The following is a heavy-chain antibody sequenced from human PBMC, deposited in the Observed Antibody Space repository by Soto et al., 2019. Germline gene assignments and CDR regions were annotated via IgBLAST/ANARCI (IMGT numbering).Heavy chain of an antibody. Sequence: GSLRLSCAASGFTFSSYSMNWVRQAPGKGLEWVSSISSSSSYIYYADSVKGRFTISRDNAKNSLYLQMNSLRAEDTAVYYCARDLDYDSSGPYYYGMDVWGQGTTVTVSS. CDR1: GFTFSSYS. D-gene: IGHD3-22*01. V-gene: IGHV3-21*01. CDR3: ARDLDYDSSGPYYYGMDV. J-gene: IGHJ6*02. CDR2: ISSSSSYI.